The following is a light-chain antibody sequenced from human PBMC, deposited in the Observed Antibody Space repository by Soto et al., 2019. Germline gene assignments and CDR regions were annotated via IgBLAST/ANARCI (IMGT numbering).Light chain of an antibody. CDR1: QYINTR. CDR3: QKYGSSTGK. V-gene: IGKV3-20*01. J-gene: IGKJ1*01. Sequence: EIVLTHSPATLSSFPCYIVTLSFRASQYINTRLAWYQHRPGQAPRLLIYQTSIRAAGIPVRFSGSGSGTEFTLTISRLEPEDFAVYYCQKYGSSTGKFGQGTKVDIK. CDR2: QTS.